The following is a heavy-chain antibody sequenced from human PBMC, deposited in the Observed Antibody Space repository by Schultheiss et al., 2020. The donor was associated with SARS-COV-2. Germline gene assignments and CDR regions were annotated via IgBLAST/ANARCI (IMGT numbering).Heavy chain of an antibody. V-gene: IGHV1-2*02. Sequence: ASVKVSCKATGYSFTDYYIHWVRQAPGQGPEWMGWIKPNSGDIKYAQKFQGRVTMTRDTSISTAYMELRSLTSDDTAVYYCARAGYGRGRDFYGLDVWGQGTAVTVS. CDR1: GYSFTDYY. D-gene: IGHD1-1*01. J-gene: IGHJ6*02. CDR2: IKPNSGDI. CDR3: ARAGYGRGRDFYGLDV.